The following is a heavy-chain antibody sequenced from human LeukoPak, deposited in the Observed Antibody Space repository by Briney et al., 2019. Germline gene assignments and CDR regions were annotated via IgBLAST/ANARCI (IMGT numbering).Heavy chain of an antibody. CDR1: GFTVSSYW. J-gene: IGHJ1*01. Sequence: GGSLRLPCAASGFTVSSYWMHWVRQGPGKGLVWVSRIKSDGNTNYADSVKGRFTISRDNAKNTVSLQMNSLRAEDTGVYYCARAPSEIGGYYPEYFRHWGQGTLVTVSS. CDR3: ARAPSEIGGYYPEYFRH. CDR2: IKSDGNT. D-gene: IGHD3-22*01. V-gene: IGHV3-74*01.